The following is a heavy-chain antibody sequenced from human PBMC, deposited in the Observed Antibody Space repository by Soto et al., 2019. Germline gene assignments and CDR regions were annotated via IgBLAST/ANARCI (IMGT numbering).Heavy chain of an antibody. D-gene: IGHD3-3*01. CDR1: GGSISSYY. CDR2: IYYSGST. J-gene: IGHJ5*02. CDR3: ASTIFGSSNWFDP. Sequence: SETLSLTCTVSGGSISSYYWSWIRQPPGKGLEWIGYIYYSGSTNYNPSLKSRVTISVDTSKNQFSLKLSSVTAADTAVYYCASTIFGSSNWFDPWGQGTLVTVSS. V-gene: IGHV4-59*08.